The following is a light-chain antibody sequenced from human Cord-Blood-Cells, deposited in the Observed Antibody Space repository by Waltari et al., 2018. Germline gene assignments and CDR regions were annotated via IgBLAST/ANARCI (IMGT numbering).Light chain of an antibody. J-gene: IGKJ2*01. V-gene: IGKV1-39*01. CDR2: AAS. Sequence: DIQMTQSPSSLSASVGDRVTITCRASQSISSYLNWYQQKPGKAPKLVIYAASSLQSGVPSRFSGIGSGTDFTLTISSLQPEDFATYYCQQSYSTPYTFGQGTKLEIK. CDR3: QQSYSTPYT. CDR1: QSISSY.